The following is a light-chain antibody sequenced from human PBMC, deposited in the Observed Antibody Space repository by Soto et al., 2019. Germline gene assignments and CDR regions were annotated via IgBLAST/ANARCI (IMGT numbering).Light chain of an antibody. Sequence: IVLTQSPLSLPVTLGQPASISCRSSQSLVYSDGNTYLNWFHQRPGQSPRRLIYKVSNRDSGVPDRFSGSGSGTDFTLSISRVEADDVGVYYCLQGITFTFGQGTRVEIK. CDR3: LQGITFT. J-gene: IGKJ1*01. V-gene: IGKV2-30*01. CDR1: QSLVYSDGNTY. CDR2: KVS.